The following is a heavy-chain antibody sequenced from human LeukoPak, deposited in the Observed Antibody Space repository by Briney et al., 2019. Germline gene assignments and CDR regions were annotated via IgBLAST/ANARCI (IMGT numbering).Heavy chain of an antibody. CDR1: GFTFSSYA. V-gene: IGHV3-23*01. CDR2: ISGSGGTT. Sequence: GGSLRLSCAASGFTFSSYAMSWVRQAPGKGLEWVSAISGSGGTTYYADSVKGRFTISRDNAKNTLYLQMNSLRADDTAVYYWSEQRARNWFDPWGQGTLVTVSS. J-gene: IGHJ5*02. D-gene: IGHD1/OR15-1a*01. CDR3: SEQRARNWFDP.